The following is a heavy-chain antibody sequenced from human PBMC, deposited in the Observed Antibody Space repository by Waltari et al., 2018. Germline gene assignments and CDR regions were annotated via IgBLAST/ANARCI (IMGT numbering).Heavy chain of an antibody. D-gene: IGHD3-10*01. CDR2: ISGSGVST. CDR1: GFTFSSYA. J-gene: IGHJ6*02. Sequence: EVQLLESGGGLVQPGGSLRLSCAASGFTFSSYAMSWVRQAPGKGLEWVSAISGSGVSTYYADSVKGRFTISRDNSKNTLYLQMNSLRAEDTAVYYCAKALPSRSGRDYYYYYGMDVWGQGTTVTVSS. V-gene: IGHV3-23*01. CDR3: AKALPSRSGRDYYYYYGMDV.